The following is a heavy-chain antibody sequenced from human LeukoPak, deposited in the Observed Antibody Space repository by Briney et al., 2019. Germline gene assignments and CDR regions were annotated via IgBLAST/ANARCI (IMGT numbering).Heavy chain of an antibody. D-gene: IGHD3-10*01. Sequence: GGSLRLSCAASGFTFSSYDMHWVRQATGKGLEWVSAIGTAGDTYYPGSVKGRFTISRENAKNSLYLQMNSLRAGDTAVYYCASGHDYGSGGEDMDVWGQGTTVTVSS. CDR1: GFTFSSYD. V-gene: IGHV3-13*01. J-gene: IGHJ6*02. CDR2: IGTAGDT. CDR3: ASGHDYGSGGEDMDV.